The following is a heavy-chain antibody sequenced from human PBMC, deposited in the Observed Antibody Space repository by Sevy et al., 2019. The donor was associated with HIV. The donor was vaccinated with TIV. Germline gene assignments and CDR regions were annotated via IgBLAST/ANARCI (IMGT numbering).Heavy chain of an antibody. Sequence: GGSLRLSCAVSGFSFDSYGMTWVRQAPGKGLEWVSGISGSGTRTYYADSVKGRFIITRDNSKNTLYLQMNSLGSEDKAQYYCGKGGGGHYDPDEIGYYFYYYNMDVWGKGTTVTVSS. CDR2: ISGSGTRT. CDR1: GFSFDSYG. D-gene: IGHD3-22*01. CDR3: GKGGGGHYDPDEIGYYFYYYNMDV. J-gene: IGHJ6*03. V-gene: IGHV3-23*01.